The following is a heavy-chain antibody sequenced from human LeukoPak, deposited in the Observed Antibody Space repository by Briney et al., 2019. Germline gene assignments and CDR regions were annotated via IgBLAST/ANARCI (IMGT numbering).Heavy chain of an antibody. CDR3: ARTDTAMAPFDY. D-gene: IGHD5-18*01. V-gene: IGHV4-31*03. J-gene: IGHJ4*02. Sequence: SQTLSLTCTVSGGSISNGGYYWSWIRQHPGKGLEWIGYIYYSGSTYYNPSLKSRVTISVDTSKNQFSLKLSSVTAADTAVYYCARTDTAMAPFDYWGQGTLVTVSS. CDR1: GGSISNGGYY. CDR2: IYYSGST.